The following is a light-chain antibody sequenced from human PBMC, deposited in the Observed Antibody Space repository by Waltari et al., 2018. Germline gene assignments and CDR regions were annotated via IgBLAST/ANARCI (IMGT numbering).Light chain of an antibody. CDR3: QQYRTNPWA. J-gene: IGKJ1*01. V-gene: IGKV1-5*03. CDR1: QNINSW. Sequence: DIQMTQSTSTLSASVGDRVTLTCRASQNINSWLAWYQQKPGMAPKLLISKASTLESGVPSRFSGSGSGTEFTLTIGSLQPDDLATYYCQQYRTNPWAFGQGTKV. CDR2: KAS.